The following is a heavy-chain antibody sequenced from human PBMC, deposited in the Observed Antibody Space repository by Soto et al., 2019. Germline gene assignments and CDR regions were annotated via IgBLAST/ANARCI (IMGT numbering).Heavy chain of an antibody. Sequence: QITLKESGPTLVKPTQTLTLTCTFSGFSLSTSGVGVGWIRQPPGKALEWLALIYWDDDKRYSPSLKSRLTITKDTSKNQVVLTMTNMDPVDTATHYCAHRQGDYYGNWFDPWGQGTLVTVSS. CDR1: GFSLSTSGVG. J-gene: IGHJ5*02. D-gene: IGHD3-10*01. V-gene: IGHV2-5*02. CDR3: AHRQGDYYGNWFDP. CDR2: IYWDDDK.